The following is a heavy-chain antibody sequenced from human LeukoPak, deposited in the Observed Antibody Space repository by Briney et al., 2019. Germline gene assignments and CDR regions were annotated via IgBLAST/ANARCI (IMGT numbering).Heavy chain of an antibody. CDR1: GGSFSGYY. CDR2: INHSGST. Sequence: SETLSLTCRVYGGSFSGYYWTWIRQSPGRRLEWLGEINHSGSTNYHPSLRSRLTISVDRSNNKFSLNMTSVTAADTAVYYCARRRKTYYDSSGYPNWFDPWGQGTLVTVSS. D-gene: IGHD3-22*01. CDR3: ARRRKTYYDSSGYPNWFDP. J-gene: IGHJ5*02. V-gene: IGHV4-34*01.